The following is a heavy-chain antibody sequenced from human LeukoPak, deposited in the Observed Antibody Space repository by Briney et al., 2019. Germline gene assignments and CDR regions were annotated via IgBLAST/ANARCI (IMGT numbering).Heavy chain of an antibody. CDR3: ATGVTMVRGVIF. CDR2: INPNSGGT. J-gene: IGHJ4*02. Sequence: GASVKVSCKASGYTFTGYYMHWVLQAPGQGLEWMGRINPNSGGTNYAQKFQGRVTMTRDTSISTAYMELSRLRSDDTAVYYCATGVTMVRGVIFWGQGTLVTVSS. CDR1: GYTFTGYY. D-gene: IGHD3-10*01. V-gene: IGHV1-2*06.